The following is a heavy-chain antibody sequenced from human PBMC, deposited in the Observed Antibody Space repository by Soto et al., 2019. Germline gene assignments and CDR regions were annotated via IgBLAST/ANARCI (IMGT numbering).Heavy chain of an antibody. Sequence: SETLSLTCTVSGGSISSYYWSWIRQPAGKGLEWIGRIYTSGSTNYNPSLKSRVTMSVDTSKNQFSLKLSSVTAADTAVYYCARDKVDFWSGYYTDYYYYGMDVWGQGTTVTVSS. V-gene: IGHV4-4*07. CDR2: IYTSGST. D-gene: IGHD3-3*01. CDR1: GGSISSYY. J-gene: IGHJ6*02. CDR3: ARDKVDFWSGYYTDYYYYGMDV.